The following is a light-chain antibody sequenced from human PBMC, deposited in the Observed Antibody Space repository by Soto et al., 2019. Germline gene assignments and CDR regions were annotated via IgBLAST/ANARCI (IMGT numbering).Light chain of an antibody. J-gene: IGKJ4*01. CDR1: QSFRGL. Sequence: EVVLTQSPVTLSLSPGERATLSCRASQSFRGLLAWYQQKPGQAPRLLIYDAYNRATGIPPRFSGSGSGTDFTLTISSLEPEDFALYYCQQHINWPLTFGGGTKVDIK. V-gene: IGKV3-11*01. CDR2: DAY. CDR3: QQHINWPLT.